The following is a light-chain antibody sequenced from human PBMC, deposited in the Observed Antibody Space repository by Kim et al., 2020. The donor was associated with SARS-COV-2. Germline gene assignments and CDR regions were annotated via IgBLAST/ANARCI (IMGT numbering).Light chain of an antibody. CDR2: LGS. J-gene: IGKJ2*01. CDR1: QSLLHSNGYNY. CDR3: MQALQTPMYT. Sequence: DIVMTQSPLSLPVTPGEPASISCRSSQSLLHSNGYNYLDWYLQKPGQSPQLLIYLGSNRASGVLDRFSGSGSGTDFTLKISRVEAEDVGVYYCMQALQTPMYTFGQGTKLEI. V-gene: IGKV2-28*01.